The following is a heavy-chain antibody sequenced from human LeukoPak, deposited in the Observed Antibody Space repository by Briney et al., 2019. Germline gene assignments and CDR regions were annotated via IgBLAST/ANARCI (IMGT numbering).Heavy chain of an antibody. CDR1: GYTFTSYG. CDR3: ARAEANYADFDY. Sequence: ASVKVSCKASGYTFTSYGISWVRQAPGQGLEWMGIINPSGGSTSYAQKFQGRVTMTRDTSTSTVYMELSSLRSEDTAVYYCARAEANYADFDYWGQGTLVTVSS. CDR2: INPSGGST. J-gene: IGHJ4*02. V-gene: IGHV1-46*01. D-gene: IGHD4/OR15-4a*01.